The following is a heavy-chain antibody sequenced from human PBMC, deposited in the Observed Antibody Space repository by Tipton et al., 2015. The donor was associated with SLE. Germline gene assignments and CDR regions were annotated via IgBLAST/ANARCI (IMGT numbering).Heavy chain of an antibody. J-gene: IGHJ2*01. Sequence: SLRLSCGASEFTFTKNWMSWVRQAPGKGPEWVALIWYDGDNKYYADPVKGRFTISRDTSKNTVYLQMNSLRPEDTAMYYCAKSRTAAGMDSAVWSFDLWGRGTLVTVSS. D-gene: IGHD6-13*01. CDR1: EFTFTKNW. V-gene: IGHV3-33*07. CDR3: AKSRTAAGMDSAVWSFDL. CDR2: IWYDGDNK.